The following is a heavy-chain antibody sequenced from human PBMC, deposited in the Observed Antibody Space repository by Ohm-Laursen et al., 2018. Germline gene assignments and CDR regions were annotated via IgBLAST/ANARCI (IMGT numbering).Heavy chain of an antibody. V-gene: IGHV4-59*08. Sequence: SQTLSLTCTVSGGSISGNYWSWIRQPPGKGLEWIAYIYYSGTTNYNPSLKSRVTMSVDTSKNQFSLKLTSVTAADTAVYYCARLRSAPNFDIFPWGQGTPVTVSS. D-gene: IGHD3-9*01. J-gene: IGHJ5*02. CDR1: GGSISGNY. CDR2: IYYSGTT. CDR3: ARLRSAPNFDIFP.